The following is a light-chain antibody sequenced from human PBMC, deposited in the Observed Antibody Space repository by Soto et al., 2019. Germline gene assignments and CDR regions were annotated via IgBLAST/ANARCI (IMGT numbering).Light chain of an antibody. Sequence: QSVLTQPPSASGTPGQRVTISCSGSSSKIGRNYVYWYQQLPGTAPKLLIYRNDQRPSGVPDRLSGSKSGTSASLAISGLRSEDEADYYCAAWDNNLSGLHVSGTGTKVNVL. V-gene: IGLV1-47*01. CDR2: RND. CDR3: AAWDNNLSGLHV. CDR1: SSKIGRNY. J-gene: IGLJ1*01.